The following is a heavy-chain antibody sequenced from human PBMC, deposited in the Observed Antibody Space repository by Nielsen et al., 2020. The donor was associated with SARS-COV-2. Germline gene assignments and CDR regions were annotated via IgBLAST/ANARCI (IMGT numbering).Heavy chain of an antibody. V-gene: IGHV4-59*08. Sequence: WIRQPPGKGLEWIGYIYYSGSTNYNPSLKSRVTISVDTSKNQFSLKLSSVTAADTAVYYCATAYVLRFLEWLLSPYGMDVWGQGTTVTVSS. D-gene: IGHD3-3*01. CDR3: ATAYVLRFLEWLLSPYGMDV. J-gene: IGHJ6*02. CDR2: IYYSGST.